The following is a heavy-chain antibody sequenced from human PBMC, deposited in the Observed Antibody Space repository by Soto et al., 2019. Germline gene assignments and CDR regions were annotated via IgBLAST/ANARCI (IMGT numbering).Heavy chain of an antibody. CDR1: GFTFSTYA. V-gene: IGHV3-23*01. J-gene: IGHJ5*02. Sequence: EAQMLKSGGGSVQPGGSLRLSCAASGFTFSTYAVAWVRQSPGKGLEWVSSISKSGGDTWYADSVKGRFTISRDNSKNTLYLQMNSLRAEDTAVYYCARRPTATASWGQGTLVTVSS. CDR3: ARRPTATAS. D-gene: IGHD1-1*01. CDR2: ISKSGGDT.